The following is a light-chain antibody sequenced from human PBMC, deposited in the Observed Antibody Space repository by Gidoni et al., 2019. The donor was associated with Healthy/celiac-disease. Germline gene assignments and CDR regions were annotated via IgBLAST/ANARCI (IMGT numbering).Light chain of an antibody. V-gene: IGLV2-14*01. CDR2: EVS. CDR3: SSYTSSSTPLVV. Sequence: QFALTQPATVPGSPGQTITISCTGTSSHVGHYKYVSWYQQHPGKAPKLMIYEVSNRPSGVSSRFSGSKSGNTSSLTISGLQAEDEADYYCSSYTSSSTPLVVFGGGAKLTVL. J-gene: IGLJ2*01. CDR1: SSHVGHYKY.